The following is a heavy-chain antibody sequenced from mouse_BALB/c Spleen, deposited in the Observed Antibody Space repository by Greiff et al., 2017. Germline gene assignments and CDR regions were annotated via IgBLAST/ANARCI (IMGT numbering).Heavy chain of an antibody. CDR1: GYSITSDYA. J-gene: IGHJ3*01. Sequence: EVKLMESGPGLVKPSQSLSLTCTVTGYSITSDYAWNWIRQFPGNKLEWMGYISYSGSTSYNPSLKSRISITRDTSKNQFFLQLNSVTTEDTATYYCARSSLGVPWFAYWGQGTLVTVSA. V-gene: IGHV3-2*02. D-gene: IGHD4-1*01. CDR2: ISYSGST. CDR3: ARSSLGVPWFAY.